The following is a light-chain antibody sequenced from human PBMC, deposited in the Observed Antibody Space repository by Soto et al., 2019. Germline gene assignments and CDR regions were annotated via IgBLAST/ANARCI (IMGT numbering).Light chain of an antibody. Sequence: EIVLTQSPATLSLSPGERATLSCRASQNIRTYLAWYQQKPGQAPRLLIHDASNRATGIPARFSGSGSGTDFALTISSLETEDFAVYYCQERGNWPLTFGGGTKVEIK. V-gene: IGKV3-11*01. CDR1: QNIRTY. CDR2: DAS. CDR3: QERGNWPLT. J-gene: IGKJ4*01.